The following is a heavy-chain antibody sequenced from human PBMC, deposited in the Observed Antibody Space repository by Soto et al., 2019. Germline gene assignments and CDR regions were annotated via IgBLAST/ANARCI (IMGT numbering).Heavy chain of an antibody. J-gene: IGHJ4*02. V-gene: IGHV4-30-4*01. D-gene: IGHD7-27*01. CDR1: GGSISTVDYW. Sequence: QVQLQESGPGLVKPSQTLSLTCTVSGGSISTVDYWWSWIRQSPDMGLEWIGHMYDGGRTYNNPSLDGLLTRSADTSNSQLYLTFSSVSAADTAVYYCARGPSGDKVDYWGRGTLVTVSS. CDR3: ARGPSGDKVDY. CDR2: MYDGGRT.